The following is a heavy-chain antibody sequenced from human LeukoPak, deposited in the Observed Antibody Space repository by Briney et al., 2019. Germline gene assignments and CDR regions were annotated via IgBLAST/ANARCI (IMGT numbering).Heavy chain of an antibody. D-gene: IGHD3-22*01. Sequence: GGSLRLSCAASGFTFSSYAMHWVRQAPGKGLEWVAVISYDGSNKYYADSVKGRFTISRDNSKNTLYLQMNSLRAEDTAVYYCASTGGSGYYRYDYWGQGTLDTVSS. CDR1: GFTFSSYA. CDR3: ASTGGSGYYRYDY. V-gene: IGHV3-30*01. J-gene: IGHJ4*02. CDR2: ISYDGSNK.